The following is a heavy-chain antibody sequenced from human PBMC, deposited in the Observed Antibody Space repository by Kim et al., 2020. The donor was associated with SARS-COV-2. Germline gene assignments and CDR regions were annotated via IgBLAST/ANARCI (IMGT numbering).Heavy chain of an antibody. Sequence: SVKGRFTISRDNSKNTLYLQMSSLRAEDTAVYYCVMGSYCSGGSCYKVDYWGQGTLVTVSS. D-gene: IGHD2-15*01. V-gene: IGHV3-64D*09. CDR3: VMGSYCSGGSCYKVDY. J-gene: IGHJ4*02.